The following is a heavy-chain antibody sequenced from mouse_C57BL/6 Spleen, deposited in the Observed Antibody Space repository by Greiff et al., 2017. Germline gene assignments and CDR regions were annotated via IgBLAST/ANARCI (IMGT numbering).Heavy chain of an antibody. CDR1: GFTFSSYA. J-gene: IGHJ3*01. Sequence: VHLVESGGGLVKPGGSLKLSCAASGFTFSSYAMSWVRQTPEKRLEWVATISDGGSYTYYPDNVKGRFTISRDNAKNNLYLQMSHLKSEDTAMYYCARDDYSNPWFAYWGQGTLVTVSA. CDR3: ARDDYSNPWFAY. CDR2: ISDGGSYT. D-gene: IGHD2-5*01. V-gene: IGHV5-4*01.